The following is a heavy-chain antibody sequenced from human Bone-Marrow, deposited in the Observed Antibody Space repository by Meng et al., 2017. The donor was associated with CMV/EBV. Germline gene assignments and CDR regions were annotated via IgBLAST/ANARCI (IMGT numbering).Heavy chain of an antibody. CDR2: INPSGGST. CDR3: ARRGYYYGMDV. Sequence: ASVKVSCKASGYTFTSYYMHWVRQAPGQGLEWMGIINPSGGSTSYAQKFQGRVTITRNTSISTAYMELSSLRSEDTAVYYCARRGYYYGMDVWGQGTTVTVSS. CDR1: GYTFTSYY. D-gene: IGHD3-10*01. J-gene: IGHJ6*02. V-gene: IGHV1-46*01.